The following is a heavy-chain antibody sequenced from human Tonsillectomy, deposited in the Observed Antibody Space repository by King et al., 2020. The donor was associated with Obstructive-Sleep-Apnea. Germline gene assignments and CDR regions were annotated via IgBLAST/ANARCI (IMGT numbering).Heavy chain of an antibody. CDR2: INAGNGNT. Sequence: VQLVQSGAEVKKPGASVKVSCKASGYTFTSYAMHWVRQAPGQRLEWMGWINAGNGNTKYSQKFQGRVTITRDTSASTAYMALSSLRSEDTAVYYCARADYGGLYYFDYWGQGTLVTVSS. V-gene: IGHV1-3*01. J-gene: IGHJ4*02. CDR1: GYTFTSYA. CDR3: ARADYGGLYYFDY. D-gene: IGHD4-23*01.